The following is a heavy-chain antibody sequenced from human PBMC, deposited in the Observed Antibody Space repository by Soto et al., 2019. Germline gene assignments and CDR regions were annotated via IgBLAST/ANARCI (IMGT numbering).Heavy chain of an antibody. CDR1: GGTFNNHA. J-gene: IGHJ4*02. D-gene: IGHD5-12*01. V-gene: IGHV1-69*01. Sequence: QVQLVQSGAEVKKPGSSVKVSCKATGGTFNNHAASWVRQAPGLGLEWLGGIIPLLGTTSYAQKFQGRVTITADASTNTAFMELASLRPDDTDVYYCARGVGGHDSLDSWGQGTLVTVSS. CDR2: IIPLLGTT. CDR3: ARGVGGHDSLDS.